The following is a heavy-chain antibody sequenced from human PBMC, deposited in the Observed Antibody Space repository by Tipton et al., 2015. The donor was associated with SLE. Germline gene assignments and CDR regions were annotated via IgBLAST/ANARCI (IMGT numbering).Heavy chain of an antibody. J-gene: IGHJ4*02. Sequence: TLSLTCTVSGGSISSYYWSWIQQPPGKGLEWIGYIYYSGSTNYIPSLKSRVTISVDTSKNQFSLKLSSVTAADTAVYYCARALWKGGDYWGQGTLVTVSS. D-gene: IGHD1-1*01. CDR1: GGSISSYY. CDR2: IYYSGST. V-gene: IGHV4-59*01. CDR3: ARALWKGGDY.